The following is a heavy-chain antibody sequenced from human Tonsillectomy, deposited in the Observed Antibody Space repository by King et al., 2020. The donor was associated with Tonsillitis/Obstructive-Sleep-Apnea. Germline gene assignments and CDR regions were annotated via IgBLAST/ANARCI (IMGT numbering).Heavy chain of an antibody. Sequence: QLVQSGAEVKKPGASVKVSCKASGYTFTSNYVHWVRQAPGQGLEWMGIINPSDGITTYAQKFQGRVTMTTDTSTRTVNMELSSLRAEDTAVYYCVRDDKDGRHLDYWGQGSLVSVSS. D-gene: IGHD2-15*01. V-gene: IGHV1-46*01. CDR2: INPSDGIT. CDR3: VRDDKDGRHLDY. J-gene: IGHJ4*02. CDR1: GYTFTSNY.